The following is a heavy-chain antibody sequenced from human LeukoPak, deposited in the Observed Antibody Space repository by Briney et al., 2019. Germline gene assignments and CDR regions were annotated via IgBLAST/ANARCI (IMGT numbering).Heavy chain of an antibody. Sequence: SVKVSCKASGYTFTDYYVHWVRQAPGPGLEWMGWINPNSGGTNYAQKFQGRVTMTRDTSVSTAYMELSRLTSDDTAVYYCARSGVVVAATGNGDWFDPWGQGTLVTVSS. J-gene: IGHJ5*02. CDR3: ARSGVVVAATGNGDWFDP. D-gene: IGHD2-15*01. CDR1: GYTFTDYY. V-gene: IGHV1-2*02. CDR2: INPNSGGT.